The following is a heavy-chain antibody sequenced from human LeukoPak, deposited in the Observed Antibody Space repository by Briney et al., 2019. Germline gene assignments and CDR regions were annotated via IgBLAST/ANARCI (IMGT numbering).Heavy chain of an antibody. Sequence: SQTLSLTCTVSGGSISSGGYYWSWIRQHPGKGLEWIGYIYYSGSTYYNPSLKSRATISVDTSKNQFSLKLSSVTAADTAVYYCARGGYYYDSSGYYHNWFDPWGQGTLVTVSS. CDR3: ARGGYYYDSSGYYHNWFDP. CDR1: GGSISSGGYY. CDR2: IYYSGST. D-gene: IGHD3-22*01. J-gene: IGHJ5*02. V-gene: IGHV4-31*03.